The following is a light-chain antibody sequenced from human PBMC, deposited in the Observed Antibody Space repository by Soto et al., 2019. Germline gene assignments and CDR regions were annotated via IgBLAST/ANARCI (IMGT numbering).Light chain of an antibody. Sequence: DIQMTQSPSTLSASVGDRVTITCRASQSISSWLAWYQQKPGKAPKLLIYKASSLESGVPSRFRGSGSGTEFTLTISSLQPDDFATYYCQQYNSYPLTFGPGTRLEIK. V-gene: IGKV1-5*03. CDR3: QQYNSYPLT. CDR1: QSISSW. J-gene: IGKJ5*01. CDR2: KAS.